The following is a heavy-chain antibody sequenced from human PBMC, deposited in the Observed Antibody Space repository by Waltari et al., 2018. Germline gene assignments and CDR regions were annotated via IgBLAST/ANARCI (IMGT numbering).Heavy chain of an antibody. CDR2: IIHSGRT. Sequence: QVQLQQWGAGLLKPSETLSLTCAVYGGSFSGYYWSWIRQPPGKGLEWIGEIIHSGRTNYNPSLKSRVTISVDTSKNQFSLKLSSVTAADTAVYYCARGRRGVRPYYMDVWGKGTTVTISS. V-gene: IGHV4-34*01. J-gene: IGHJ6*03. D-gene: IGHD3-10*01. CDR1: GGSFSGYY. CDR3: ARGRRGVRPYYMDV.